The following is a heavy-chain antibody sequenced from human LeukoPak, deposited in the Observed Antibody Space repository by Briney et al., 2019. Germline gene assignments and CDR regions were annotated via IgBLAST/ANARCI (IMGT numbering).Heavy chain of an antibody. CDR3: ARDQRLSVQQWLGDTFDI. Sequence: GGSLRLSCAASGFTVSSNYMSWVRQAPGKGLEWVSVIYSGGSTYYADSVKGRFTISRDNSKNTLYLQMNGLRAEDTAVYYCARDQRLSVQQWLGDTFDIWGQGTMVTVSS. CDR1: GFTVSSNY. V-gene: IGHV3-53*01. D-gene: IGHD6-19*01. J-gene: IGHJ3*02. CDR2: IYSGGST.